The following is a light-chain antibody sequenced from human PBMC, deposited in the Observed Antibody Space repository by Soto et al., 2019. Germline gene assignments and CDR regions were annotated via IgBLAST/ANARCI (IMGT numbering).Light chain of an antibody. CDR3: QSYDSSLSGSV. CDR2: GNS. CDR1: SSNIGAGYD. J-gene: IGLJ3*02. Sequence: QSVLTQPPSVSGAPGQRVTISCTGSSSNIGAGYDVHWYQQLPGTAPKLLMYGNSNRPGGVPDRFSGSKSGTSASLAITGLHAEDEADYYCQSYDSSLSGSVFGGGSKVTVL. V-gene: IGLV1-40*01.